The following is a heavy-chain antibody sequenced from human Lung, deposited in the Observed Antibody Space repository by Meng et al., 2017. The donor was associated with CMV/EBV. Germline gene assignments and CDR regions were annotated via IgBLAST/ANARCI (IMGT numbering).Heavy chain of an antibody. CDR2: IYLGDSDT. CDR1: GYSFTTYW. Sequence: GESLKISCQGSGYSFTTYWIGWVRQLPGKGLEWMGIIYLGDSDTRYSPSFQGQVTISADKSNTTAYLQWSSLKASDTAMYYCARSDDFWSGYNNWGQGTLVTGSS. D-gene: IGHD3-3*01. V-gene: IGHV5-51*01. CDR3: ARSDDFWSGYNN. J-gene: IGHJ4*02.